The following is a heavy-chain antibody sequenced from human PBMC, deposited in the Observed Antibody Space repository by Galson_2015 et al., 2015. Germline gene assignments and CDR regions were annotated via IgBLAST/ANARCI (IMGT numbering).Heavy chain of an antibody. Sequence: SGAEVKKPGESLKVSCKGSGYSFPNYWIGWVRQMPGKGLELMGIIYPGDSDTRYSPSFQGQVTISADKSISTAYLQWSSLKASDTAMYYCARRYCSTTSCFAPFDYWGQGTLVTVSS. J-gene: IGHJ4*02. V-gene: IGHV5-51*01. CDR2: IYPGDSDT. D-gene: IGHD2-2*01. CDR3: ARRYCSTTSCFAPFDY. CDR1: GYSFPNYW.